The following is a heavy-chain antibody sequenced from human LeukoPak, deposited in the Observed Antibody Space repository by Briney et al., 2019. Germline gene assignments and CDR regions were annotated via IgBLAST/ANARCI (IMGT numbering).Heavy chain of an antibody. V-gene: IGHV7-4-1*02. CDR3: ARAYSINWNRWFDP. J-gene: IGHJ5*02. CDR2: INTNTGNP. CDR1: GYIFTNYA. D-gene: IGHD6-13*01. Sequence: ASVKVSCKASGYIFTNYAMNWVRQAPGQGLEWMGWINTNTGNPMYAQGFTGRFVFSSDISVSTAYLQISDLKAEDTAVYYCARAYSINWNRWFDPWGQGTLVTVSS.